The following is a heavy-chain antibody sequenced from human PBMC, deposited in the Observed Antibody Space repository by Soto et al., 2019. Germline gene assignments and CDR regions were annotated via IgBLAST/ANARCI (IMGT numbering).Heavy chain of an antibody. Sequence: PGESLKISCKGSGYSFTSYWISWVRQMPGKGLEWMGRIDPSDSYTNYSPSFQGHVTISADKSISTAYLQWSSLKASDTAMYYCARRPPFASGWYPHVDYWGLGTLVTVSS. CDR2: IDPSDSYT. J-gene: IGHJ4*02. D-gene: IGHD6-19*01. CDR1: GYSFTSYW. V-gene: IGHV5-10-1*01. CDR3: ARRPPFASGWYPHVDY.